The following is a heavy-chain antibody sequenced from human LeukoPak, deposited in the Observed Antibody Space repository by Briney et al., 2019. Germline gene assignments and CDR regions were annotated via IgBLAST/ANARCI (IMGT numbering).Heavy chain of an antibody. J-gene: IGHJ5*02. Sequence: GGSLRLSCAASGFTFSDYYMSWIRQAPGKGLEWVSYISSSGSTIYYADSVKGRFTISRDNAKNSLYLQMNSLRAEDTAVYYCARRPAAVYNWFDPWGQGTLVTVSS. CDR2: ISSSGSTI. D-gene: IGHD2-2*01. V-gene: IGHV3-11*01. CDR1: GFTFSDYY. CDR3: ARRPAAVYNWFDP.